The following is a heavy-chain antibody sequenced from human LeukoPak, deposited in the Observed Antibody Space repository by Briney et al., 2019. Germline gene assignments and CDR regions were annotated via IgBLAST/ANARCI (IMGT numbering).Heavy chain of an antibody. V-gene: IGHV3-74*01. CDR2: INSDGSGT. J-gene: IGHJ3*01. CDR1: GFTFSNYW. CDR3: TRDRIQLGSD. D-gene: IGHD5-18*01. Sequence: GGSLRLSCAASGFTFSNYWMHWVRQAPGKGLVWVSHINSDGSGTSYADSVKGRFTISRDNAKNTLYLQMNSLRAEDTAVYYCTRDRIQLGSDWRQGTMVTVSS.